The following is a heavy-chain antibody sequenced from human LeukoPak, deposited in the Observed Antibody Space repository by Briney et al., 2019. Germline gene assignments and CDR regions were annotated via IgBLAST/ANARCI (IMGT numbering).Heavy chain of an antibody. V-gene: IGHV3-7*01. J-gene: IGHJ6*02. Sequence: GGSLRLSCAASGFTFSTYWMSWVRQAPGKGLEWVANTKKDGSEKYYVDSVKGRFTISRDNAKKSLYLQMNSLRVEDTAVYYCVREGYFVFDFWGQGTTVTVSS. CDR3: VREGYFVFDF. CDR1: GFTFSTYW. D-gene: IGHD2-21*01. CDR2: TKKDGSEK.